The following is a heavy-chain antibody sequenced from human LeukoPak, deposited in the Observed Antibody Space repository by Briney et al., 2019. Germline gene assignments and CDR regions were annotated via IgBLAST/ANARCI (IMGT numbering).Heavy chain of an antibody. D-gene: IGHD3-9*01. V-gene: IGHV4-59*01. CDR3: ARGGNYDILTGYYPFXP. J-gene: IGHJ5*02. CDR2: IYYSGST. CDR1: GVSISSYY. Sequence: SETLSLTCTVSGVSISSYYWSWIRQPPGKGLEWTGYIYYSGSTNYNPSLKSRVTISVDTSKNQFSLKLSSVTAADTAVYYCARGGNYDILTGYYPFXPWGQGNLVIVSS.